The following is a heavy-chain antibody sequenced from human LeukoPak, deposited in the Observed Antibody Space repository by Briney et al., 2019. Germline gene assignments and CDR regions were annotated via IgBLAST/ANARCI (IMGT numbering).Heavy chain of an antibody. Sequence: AGGSLTLSCAASGFSFGGYTMTWVRQAPGKGLEWVSSITYNGAATYYLDSVKPRFTISRDNSRSTLYLQMDSLTAEDTALYYCAKDGLYFDGSTHIYYFDSWGQGTFVAVSS. J-gene: IGHJ4*02. V-gene: IGHV3-23*01. CDR2: ITYNGAAT. D-gene: IGHD3-9*01. CDR3: AKDGLYFDGSTHIYYFDS. CDR1: GFSFGGYT.